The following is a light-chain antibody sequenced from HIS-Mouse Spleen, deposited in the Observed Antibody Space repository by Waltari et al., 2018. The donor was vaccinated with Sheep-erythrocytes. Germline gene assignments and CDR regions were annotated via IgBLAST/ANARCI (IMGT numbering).Light chain of an antibody. J-gene: IGLJ1*01. V-gene: IGLV2-11*01. CDR2: DVS. CDR3: CSYAGSYNHV. Sequence: QSALTQPRSVSGSPGQSVTISCTGTSSDVGGYNYVSWYQQHPVKAPKLIVYDVSKLLSGCPDRFSGSRSGSTASLTISGLQAEDEADYYGCSYAGSYNHVFATGTKVTVL. CDR1: SSDVGGYNY.